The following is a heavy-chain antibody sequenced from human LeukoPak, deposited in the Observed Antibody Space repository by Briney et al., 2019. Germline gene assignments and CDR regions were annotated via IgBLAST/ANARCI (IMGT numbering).Heavy chain of an antibody. J-gene: IGHJ6*03. V-gene: IGHV3-53*01. CDR3: ASAYCGGDCFLYYYYMDV. D-gene: IGHD2-21*02. CDR1: GFTVSSKY. CDR2: IYSGGST. Sequence: GGSLRLSCAASGFTVSSKYMSWVRQAPGKGLEWVSVIYSGGSTYYADSVKGRFTISRDNSKNTLYLQMNSLRAEDTAVYYCASAYCGGDCFLYYYYMDVWGKGTTVTVSS.